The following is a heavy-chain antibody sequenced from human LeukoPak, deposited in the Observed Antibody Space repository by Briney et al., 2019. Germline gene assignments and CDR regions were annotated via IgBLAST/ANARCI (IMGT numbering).Heavy chain of an antibody. D-gene: IGHD2-21*02. Sequence: GASVKVSCKASGYTFTRHYMNWVRQAPGQGLEWMGKINPSSGGTGYAQKFQGRVTMTTDTSTSTAYMELRSLRSDDSAVYYCAQDLLVATGYFQHWGQGTLVTVSS. V-gene: IGHV1-46*01. CDR1: GYTFTRHY. CDR3: AQDLLVATGYFQH. CDR2: INPSSGGT. J-gene: IGHJ1*01.